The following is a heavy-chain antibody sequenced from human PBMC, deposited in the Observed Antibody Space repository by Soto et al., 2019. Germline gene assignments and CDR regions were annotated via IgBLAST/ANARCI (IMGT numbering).Heavy chain of an antibody. CDR2: IIPIFGTA. CDR1: GGTFSSYA. CDR3: ARERREQQLVGDWVYYYGMDV. Sequence: ASVKVSCKASGGTFSSYAISWVRQAPGQGLEWMGGIIPIFGTANYAQKFQGRVTITADESTSTAYMELSSLRSEDTAVYYCARERREQQLVGDWVYYYGMDVWGQGTTVTVS. V-gene: IGHV1-69*13. J-gene: IGHJ6*02. D-gene: IGHD6-13*01.